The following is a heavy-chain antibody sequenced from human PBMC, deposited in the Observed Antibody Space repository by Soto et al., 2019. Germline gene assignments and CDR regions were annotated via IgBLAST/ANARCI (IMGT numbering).Heavy chain of an antibody. D-gene: IGHD5-12*01. Sequence: QVQLQESGPGLVKPSQTLSLTCTVSGGSIRSGGYYWSWIRQHPGKGLEWIGYIYYSGSTYYNPSLQSRVTISVDTSKNQLSLKVSSVTAADTAVYYCARVGGAGYNLDYWGQGTLVTVSS. CDR2: IYYSGST. J-gene: IGHJ4*02. CDR1: GGSIRSGGYY. V-gene: IGHV4-31*03. CDR3: ARVGGAGYNLDY.